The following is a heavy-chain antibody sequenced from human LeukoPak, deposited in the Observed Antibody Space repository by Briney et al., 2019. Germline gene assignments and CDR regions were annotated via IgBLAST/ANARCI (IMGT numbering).Heavy chain of an antibody. V-gene: IGHV4-34*01. D-gene: IGHD5-24*01. CDR1: GGSFSGYY. CDR2: INHSGST. CDR3: ARGRRGRDGYNSDY. J-gene: IGHJ4*02. Sequence: SETLSLTCADYGGSFSGYYWSWIRQPPGKGLKWIGEINHSGSTNYNPFLKSRVTISVDTSKNQFSLKLSSVTAADTAVYYCARGRRGRDGYNSDYWGQGTLVTVSS.